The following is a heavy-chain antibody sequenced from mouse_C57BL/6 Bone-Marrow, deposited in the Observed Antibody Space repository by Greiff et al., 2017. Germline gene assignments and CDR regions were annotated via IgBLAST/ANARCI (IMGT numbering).Heavy chain of an antibody. CDR2: ISYDGSN. CDR1: GYSITSGYY. D-gene: IGHD1-1*01. Sequence: EVKLQESGPGLVKPSQSLSLTCSVTGYSITSGYYWNWIRQFPGNKLEWMGYISYDGSNNYNPSRKNRISITRDTSKNQFFLKLNSVTTEDTATYYCAREGGSSDWYFDVWGTGTTVTVSS. CDR3: AREGGSSDWYFDV. V-gene: IGHV3-6*01. J-gene: IGHJ1*03.